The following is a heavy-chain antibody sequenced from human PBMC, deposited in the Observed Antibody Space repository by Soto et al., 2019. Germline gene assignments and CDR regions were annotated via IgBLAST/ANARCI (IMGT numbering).Heavy chain of an antibody. J-gene: IGHJ2*01. Sequence: QVQLQESGPGLVKPSDTLSLTCTVSDGSVNSGRYYWTWIRQPPGKGLEWIGYMYNSESTNYNPSLRSRLTISIDTSKNQLSLQLSSVTAADTAVYFCVRHYNRYLDLWGRGTLVTVSS. V-gene: IGHV4-61*01. CDR1: DGSVNSGRYY. D-gene: IGHD3-9*01. CDR2: MYNSEST. CDR3: VRHYNRYLDL.